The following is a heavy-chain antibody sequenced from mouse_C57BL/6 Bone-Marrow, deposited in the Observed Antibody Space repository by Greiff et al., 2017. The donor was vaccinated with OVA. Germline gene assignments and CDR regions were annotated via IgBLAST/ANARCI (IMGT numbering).Heavy chain of an antibody. J-gene: IGHJ1*03. CDR1: GFSFNTYA. CDR2: IRSKSNNYAT. Sequence: EVQLMESGGGLVQPKGSLKLSCAASGFSFNTYAMNWVRQAPGKGLEWVARIRSKSNNYATYYADSVKDRFTISRDDSESMLYLQMNNVKTEDTAMYYCVRHDVYWYYDVWGTGTTVTVSS. V-gene: IGHV10-1*01. D-gene: IGHD2-3*01. CDR3: VRHDVYWYYDV.